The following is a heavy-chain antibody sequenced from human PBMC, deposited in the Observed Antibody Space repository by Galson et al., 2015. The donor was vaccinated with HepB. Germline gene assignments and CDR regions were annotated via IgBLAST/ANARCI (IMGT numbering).Heavy chain of an antibody. CDR2: ISWNSGSI. D-gene: IGHD3-22*01. CDR3: AKDKERGYYYDSSGYYPGAFDI. J-gene: IGHJ3*02. CDR1: GFTFDDYA. V-gene: IGHV3-9*01. Sequence: SLRLSCAASGFTFDDYAMLWVRQAPGKGLEWVSGISWNSGSIGYADSVKGRFTISRDNAKNSLYLQMNSLRAEDTALYYCAKDKERGYYYDSSGYYPGAFDIWGQGTMVTVSS.